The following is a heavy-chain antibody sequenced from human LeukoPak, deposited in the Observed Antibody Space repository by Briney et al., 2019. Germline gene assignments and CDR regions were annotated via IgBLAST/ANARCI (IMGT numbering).Heavy chain of an antibody. J-gene: IGHJ3*02. D-gene: IGHD3-22*01. V-gene: IGHV3-48*02. CDR1: GFTFSSYS. Sequence: GGSLRLSCAASGFTFSSYSMNWVRQAPGKGLEWVSYISSSSSTIYYADSVKGRFTISRDNAKNSLYLQKNSLRDEDTAVYYCARVYYYDSSGYHNDAFDIWGQGTMVTVSS. CDR2: ISSSSSTI. CDR3: ARVYYYDSSGYHNDAFDI.